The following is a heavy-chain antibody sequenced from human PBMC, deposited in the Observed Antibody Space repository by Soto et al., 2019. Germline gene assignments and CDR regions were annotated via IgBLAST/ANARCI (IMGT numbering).Heavy chain of an antibody. V-gene: IGHV1-18*01. CDR2: ISGYNGNT. CDR1: GYSFTSYG. D-gene: IGHD6-25*01. J-gene: IGHJ6*02. CDR3: ARVQAASGSRLYGIDV. Sequence: QIQVMQSGAEVKKPGASVKVSRKASGYSFTSYGISWVRQAPGQGLEWMGWISGYNGNTKYAQKFQGRVTMTTDTTTSTADMELRSLRSDDTAVYYCARVQAASGSRLYGIDVWGQGTTVTVSS.